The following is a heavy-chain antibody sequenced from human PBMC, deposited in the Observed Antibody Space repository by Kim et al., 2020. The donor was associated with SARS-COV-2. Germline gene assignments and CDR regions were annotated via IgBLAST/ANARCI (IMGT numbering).Heavy chain of an antibody. CDR2: ISTSSSTI. D-gene: IGHD3-10*01. CDR3: ARDLTPNSRGRITMVRGVIKGMDL. Sequence: GGSLRLSCAASEFTFSNYNMNWVRQAPGKGLEWVSYISTSSSTIYYADSVMGLFPISRDNAKNSLYLQMNSLRAEDTAVYYCARDLTPNSRGRITMVRGVIKGMDLWAQGTTVTVPS. V-gene: IGHV3-48*01. J-gene: IGHJ6*02. CDR1: EFTFSNYN.